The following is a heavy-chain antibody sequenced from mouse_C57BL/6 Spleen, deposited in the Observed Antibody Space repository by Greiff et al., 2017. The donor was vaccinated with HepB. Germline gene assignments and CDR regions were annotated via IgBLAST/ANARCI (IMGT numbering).Heavy chain of an antibody. CDR2: IYPGDGDT. CDR3: ARSSNYLGYFDY. J-gene: IGHJ2*01. Sequence: QVQLQQSGPELVKPGASVKISCKASGYAFSSSWMNWVKQRPGKGLEWIGRIYPGDGDTNYNGKFKGKATLTADKSSSTAYMQLSSLTSEDSAVYFCARSSNYLGYFDYWGQGTTLTVSS. CDR1: GYAFSSSW. V-gene: IGHV1-82*01. D-gene: IGHD2-5*01.